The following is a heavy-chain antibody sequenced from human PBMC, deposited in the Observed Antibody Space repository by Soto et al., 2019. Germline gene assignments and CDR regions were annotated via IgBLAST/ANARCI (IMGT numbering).Heavy chain of an antibody. V-gene: IGHV3-30*18. CDR1: GFTFSSYG. J-gene: IGHJ5*02. CDR3: AKDLSSGWYWFDP. CDR2: ISYDGSNK. Sequence: GGSLRLSCAASGFTFSSYGMHWVRQAPGKGLEWVAVISYDGSNKYYADSVKGRFTISRDNSKNTLYLQMNSLRAEDTAVYYCAKDLSSGWYWFDPWGQGTLVTVSS. D-gene: IGHD6-19*01.